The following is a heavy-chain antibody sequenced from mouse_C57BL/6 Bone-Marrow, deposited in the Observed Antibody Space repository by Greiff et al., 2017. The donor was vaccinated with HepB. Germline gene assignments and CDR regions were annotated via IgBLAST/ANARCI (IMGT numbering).Heavy chain of an antibody. CDR3: VRDRYDGYSLGYFDV. CDR1: GFTFNTYA. CDR2: IRSKSSNYAT. Sequence: EVQVVESGGGLVQPKGSLKLSCAASGFTFNTYAMHWVRQAPGKGLEWVARIRSKSSNYATYYADSVKDRFTISRDDSQSMLYLQMNNLKTEDTAMYYCVRDRYDGYSLGYFDVWGTGTTVTVSS. D-gene: IGHD2-3*01. J-gene: IGHJ1*03. V-gene: IGHV10-3*01.